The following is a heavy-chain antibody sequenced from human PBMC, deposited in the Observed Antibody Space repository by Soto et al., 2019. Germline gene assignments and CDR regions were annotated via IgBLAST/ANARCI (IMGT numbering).Heavy chain of an antibody. Sequence: SETLSLTCAVYGGSFHGYYWSWIRQPPGKGPEWIGDINHSGSTNYNPSLKSRVTISVDTSKNQFSLKLRSVTAADMAVFYCARAPDKYFFDYWGQGTLVTVSS. CDR1: GGSFHGYY. V-gene: IGHV4-34*01. CDR3: ARAPDKYFFDY. CDR2: INHSGST. J-gene: IGHJ4*02.